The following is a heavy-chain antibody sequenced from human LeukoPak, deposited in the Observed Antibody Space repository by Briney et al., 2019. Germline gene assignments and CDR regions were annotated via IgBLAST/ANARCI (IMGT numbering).Heavy chain of an antibody. V-gene: IGHV1-69*13. D-gene: IGHD2-15*01. CDR1: GGTFSSYA. CDR2: IIPIFGTA. CDR3: ARVVVAATLVAPFDY. Sequence: GASVKVSCKASGGTFSSYAISWVRQAPGQGLEWMGGIIPIFGTANYIQKFQGRVTITADESTSTAYMELSSLRSEDTAVYYCARVVVAATLVAPFDYWGQGTLVTVSS. J-gene: IGHJ4*02.